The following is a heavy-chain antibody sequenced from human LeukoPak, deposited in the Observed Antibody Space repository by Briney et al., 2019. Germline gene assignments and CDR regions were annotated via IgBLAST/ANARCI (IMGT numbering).Heavy chain of an antibody. CDR2: MNPNSGNA. CDR1: GYTFTSYD. Sequence: ASVKVSCKASGYTFTSYDINWVRQATGQGLEWMGWMNPNSGNAGYAQKFQGRVTMTRNTSISTAYMELSSLRSEDTAVYYCARRSYSNHYYYYYYMDVWGKGTTVTVSS. CDR3: ARRSYSNHYYYYYYMDV. V-gene: IGHV1-8*01. D-gene: IGHD4-11*01. J-gene: IGHJ6*03.